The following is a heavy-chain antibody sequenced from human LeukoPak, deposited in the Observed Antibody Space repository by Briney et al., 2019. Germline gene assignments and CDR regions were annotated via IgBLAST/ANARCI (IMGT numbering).Heavy chain of an antibody. D-gene: IGHD2-2*01. CDR3: ARNSRPRYCSSTSCYAYYYYYGMDV. CDR1: GGSFSGYY. Sequence: SETLSLTCAVYGGSFSGYYWSWIRQPPGKGLEWIGEINQSGSTNYNPSLKSRVTISVDTSKNQFSLKLSSVTAADTAVYYCARNSRPRYCSSTSCYAYYYYYGMDVWGKGTTVTVSS. CDR2: INQSGST. V-gene: IGHV4-34*01. J-gene: IGHJ6*04.